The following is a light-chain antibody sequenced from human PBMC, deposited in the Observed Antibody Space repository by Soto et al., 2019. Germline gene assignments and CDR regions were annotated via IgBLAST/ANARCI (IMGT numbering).Light chain of an antibody. V-gene: IGKV3-20*01. CDR3: QQYGSSGT. CDR2: GAS. J-gene: IGKJ1*01. Sequence: IMLKHSPGTLSLSPGERATLSCRASQSVSNNYLAWYQQKPGQAPRLLIYGASNRATGIPDRFSGSGSGTDFTLTISRLEPEDFAVYYCQQYGSSGTFGQGTKVDIK. CDR1: QSVSNNY.